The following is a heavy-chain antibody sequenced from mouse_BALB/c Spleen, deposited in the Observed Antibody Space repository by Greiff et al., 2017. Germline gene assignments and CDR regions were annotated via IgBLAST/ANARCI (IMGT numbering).Heavy chain of an antibody. Sequence: EVQVVESGGGLVQPGGSLKLSCAASGFTFSSYGMSWVRQTPDKRLELVATINSNGGSTYYPDSVKGRFTISRDNAKNTLYLQMSSLKSEDTAMYYCARDGGIYYDYDGAMDYWGQGTSVTVSS. CDR3: ARDGGIYYDYDGAMDY. J-gene: IGHJ4*01. V-gene: IGHV5-6-3*01. D-gene: IGHD2-4*01. CDR1: GFTFSSYG. CDR2: INSNGGST.